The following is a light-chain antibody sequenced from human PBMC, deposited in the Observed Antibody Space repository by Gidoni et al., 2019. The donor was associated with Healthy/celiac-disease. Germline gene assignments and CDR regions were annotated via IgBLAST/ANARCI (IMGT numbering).Light chain of an antibody. V-gene: IGLV3-19*01. CDR1: SLRSYY. Sequence: SSELTQDPAVSVALGQTVRITCQGDSLRSYYASWYQQKPGQAPVLVIYGKNNRPSGIPDRFSGSSSGNTASLTITGAQAEDEADYYCNSRDSSGSVFGGGTK. J-gene: IGLJ2*01. CDR3: NSRDSSGSV. CDR2: GKN.